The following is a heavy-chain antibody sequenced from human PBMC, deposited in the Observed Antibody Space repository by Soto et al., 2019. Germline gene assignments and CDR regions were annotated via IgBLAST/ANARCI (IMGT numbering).Heavy chain of an antibody. CDR2: INPSGGST. V-gene: IGHV1-46*01. Sequence: QVQLVQSGAEVKKPGASVKVSCKASGYTFTSYYMHWVRQAPGQGLEWMGIINPSGGSTSYAQKFQGRVTMTRDTSTSTVYMELSSLRSEDTAVHYCARDMAGGGDAFDIWGQGTMVTVSS. CDR1: GYTFTSYY. CDR3: ARDMAGGGDAFDI. J-gene: IGHJ3*02. D-gene: IGHD2-15*01.